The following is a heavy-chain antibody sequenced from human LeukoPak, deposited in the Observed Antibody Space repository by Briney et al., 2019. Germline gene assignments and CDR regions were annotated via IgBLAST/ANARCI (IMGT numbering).Heavy chain of an antibody. D-gene: IGHD5-18*01. CDR2: ISSTGNPR. J-gene: IGHJ3*02. V-gene: IGHV3-48*04. CDR1: GLTFSDYS. Sequence: SGGSLRLSCTASGLTFSDYSMNWVRQAPGKGLEWVSYISSTGNPRHYADSVKGRFTISRDNAKNSLYLQMNSLRAEDTAVYYCATHSYGTIWGQGAMVTVSS. CDR3: ATHSYGTI.